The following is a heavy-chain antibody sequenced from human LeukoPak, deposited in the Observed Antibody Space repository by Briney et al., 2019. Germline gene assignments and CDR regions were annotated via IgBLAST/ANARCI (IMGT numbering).Heavy chain of an antibody. Sequence: SETLSLTCAVYGGSFSGYYWSWIRQPPGKGLEWIGEINHSGSTNYNPSLKSRVTISVDTSKNQFSLKLSSVTAADTAVYYCARRLTSSSVTTPGGDSFDPWGQGTLVTVSS. CDR1: GGSFSGYY. J-gene: IGHJ5*02. CDR3: ARRLTSSSVTTPGGDSFDP. V-gene: IGHV4-34*01. D-gene: IGHD2-21*01. CDR2: INHSGST.